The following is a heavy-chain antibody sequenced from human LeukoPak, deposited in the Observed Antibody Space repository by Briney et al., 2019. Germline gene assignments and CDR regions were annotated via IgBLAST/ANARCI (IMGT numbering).Heavy chain of an antibody. CDR1: GGSFSGYY. CDR3: ARVGRIVATTPDY. D-gene: IGHD5-12*01. V-gene: IGHV4-34*01. Sequence: SETLSLTCAVYGGSFSGYYWSWIRQPPGKGLEWIGEINHSGSTNYNPSLKSRVTISVDTSKNQFSLKLSSVTAADTAVYYCARVGRIVATTPDYWGQGTLATVSS. J-gene: IGHJ4*02. CDR2: INHSGST.